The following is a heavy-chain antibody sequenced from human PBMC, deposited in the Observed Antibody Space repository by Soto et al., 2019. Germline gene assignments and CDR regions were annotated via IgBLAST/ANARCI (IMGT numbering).Heavy chain of an antibody. CDR3: ARAYWGPSYYYYYYMDV. CDR2: IYYSGST. V-gene: IGHV4-59*01. D-gene: IGHD3-16*01. CDR1: GGSISSYY. J-gene: IGHJ6*03. Sequence: SETLSLTCTVSGGSISSYYWSWIRQPPGKGLEWIGYIYYSGSTNYNPSLKSRVTISVDTSKNQFSLKLSSVTAADTAVYYCARAYWGPSYYYYYYMDVWGKGTTVTVSS.